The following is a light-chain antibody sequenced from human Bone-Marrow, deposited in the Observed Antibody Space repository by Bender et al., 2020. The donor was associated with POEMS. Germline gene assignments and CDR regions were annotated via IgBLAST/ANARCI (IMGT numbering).Light chain of an antibody. CDR2: EDN. V-gene: IGLV6-57*01. Sequence: NFMLTQPHSVSGSPGKTVTISCTRSSGSIASNYVQWYQQRPGSSPTTVICEDNQRPSGVPDRFSGSIDSSSNSASLTISGLKTEDEADYYCQSYDSSNHVVFGGGTKLTVL. CDR3: QSYDSSNHVV. J-gene: IGLJ2*01. CDR1: SGSIASNY.